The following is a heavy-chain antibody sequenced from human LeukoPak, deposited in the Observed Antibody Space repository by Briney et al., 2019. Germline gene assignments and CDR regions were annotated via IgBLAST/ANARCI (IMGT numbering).Heavy chain of an antibody. J-gene: IGHJ4*02. Sequence: GGSLRLSCAASGFTFSSSAMHWVRQAPGKGLEWVAVISYHGRNKYYADSVKGRFSISRDNSKNTLYLQMNSLRAEDTAVYYCAKVPARTVTTHTYYSDYWGQGTLVTVSS. CDR1: GFTFSSSA. CDR3: AKVPARTVTTHTYYSDY. D-gene: IGHD4-17*01. V-gene: IGHV3-30*04. CDR2: ISYHGRNK.